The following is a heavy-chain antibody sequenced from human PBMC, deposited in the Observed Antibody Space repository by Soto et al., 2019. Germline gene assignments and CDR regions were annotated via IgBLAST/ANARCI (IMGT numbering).Heavy chain of an antibody. V-gene: IGHV1-69*01. CDR1: GGTFSSYA. CDR2: IIPIFGTT. CDR3: ARSDYRPEYSSLYWFDT. J-gene: IGHJ5*02. Sequence: VQLVQSGAEVKKPGSSVKVSCKASGGTFSSYAISWVRQAPGQGLEWMGGIIPIFGTTNYAQKFQGRVTITADESTSKAYMELCRLRSEDTAVSYCARSDYRPEYSSLYWFDTWGQGTLVTVSS. D-gene: IGHD6-6*01.